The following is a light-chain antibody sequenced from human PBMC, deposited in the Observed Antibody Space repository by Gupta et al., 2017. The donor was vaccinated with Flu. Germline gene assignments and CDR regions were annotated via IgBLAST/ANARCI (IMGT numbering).Light chain of an antibody. CDR1: QSVRSNY. CDR2: GGS. Sequence: EVVLTQSPGTLSLSPGERATLSCRASQSVRSNYVAWLQQKAGQAPRLLIYGGSNRATGIPDRFSGSGSGTDFTLSISRLEPEDFAVYLCQQYDSSPPTFGGGTKVEI. CDR3: QQYDSSPPT. J-gene: IGKJ4*01. V-gene: IGKV3-20*01.